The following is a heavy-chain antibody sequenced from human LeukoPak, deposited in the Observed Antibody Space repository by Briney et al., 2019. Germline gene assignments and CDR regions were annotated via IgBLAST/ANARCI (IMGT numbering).Heavy chain of an antibody. CDR3: ARGASGPKDY. CDR2: ISAYNGNT. J-gene: IGHJ4*02. CDR1: GYTFTSYG. D-gene: IGHD1-26*01. Sequence: ASVKVSCKASGYTFTSYGISWVRQAPGQGLEWMGWISAYNGNTNYAQKFQGRVTMTRDMPTSTVYIELSSLRSEDTAVYYCARGASGPKDYWGQGTLVTISS. V-gene: IGHV1-18*01.